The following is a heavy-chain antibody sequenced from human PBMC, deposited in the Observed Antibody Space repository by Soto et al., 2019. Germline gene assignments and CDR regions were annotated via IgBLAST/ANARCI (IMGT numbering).Heavy chain of an antibody. D-gene: IGHD3-10*01. J-gene: IGHJ4*02. CDR2: IYYSGST. Sequence: SETLSLTCTVSGGSISSYYWSWIRQPPGKGLEWIGYIYYSGSTNYNPSLKSRVAISVDTSKNQFSLKLSSVTAADTAVYYCARQSITMVRGVIFRLFDYWGQGTLVTVSS. CDR3: ARQSITMVRGVIFRLFDY. V-gene: IGHV4-59*08. CDR1: GGSISSYY.